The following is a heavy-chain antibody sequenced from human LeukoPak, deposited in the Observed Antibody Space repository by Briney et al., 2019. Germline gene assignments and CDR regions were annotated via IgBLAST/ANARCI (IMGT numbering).Heavy chain of an antibody. CDR3: ARDRGDSGYDS. J-gene: IGHJ5*02. D-gene: IGHD5-12*01. V-gene: IGHV3-53*01. CDR1: GFTVSSNY. CDR2: IYSGGST. Sequence: GGSLRLSCAASGFTVSSNYMSWVRQAPGKGLEWVSVIYSGGSTYYADSVKGRFTISRDNAKNSLYLQMNSLRAEDTAVYYCARDRGDSGYDSWGQGTLVTVSS.